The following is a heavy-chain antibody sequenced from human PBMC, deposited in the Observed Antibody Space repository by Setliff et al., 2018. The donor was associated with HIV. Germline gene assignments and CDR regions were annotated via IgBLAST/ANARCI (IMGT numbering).Heavy chain of an antibody. V-gene: IGHV4-39*01. D-gene: IGHD2-8*01. Sequence: PSETLSLTCTVSGGSITRTPYYWGWIRQPPGKGLEWIGSIHHSGTAYDNPSLKSRVTISVDTSKNQFSLKLSSVTAADPAVYYCASHKRYCTDGICLSSIDHAFDIWGQGTMVTVSS. CDR3: ASHKRYCTDGICLSSIDHAFDI. J-gene: IGHJ3*02. CDR2: IHHSGTA. CDR1: GGSITRTPYY.